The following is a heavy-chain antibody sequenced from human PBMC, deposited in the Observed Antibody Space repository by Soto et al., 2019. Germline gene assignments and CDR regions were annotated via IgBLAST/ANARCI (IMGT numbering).Heavy chain of an antibody. J-gene: IGHJ6*02. Sequence: ASVKVSCKASGGTFSSYAISWVRQAPGQGLEWMGGIIPIFGTANYAQKFQGRVTITADKSTSTAYMELSSLRSEDTAGYYCARVGPGEIVSYPAVGATETFYSMDVLGQGTTVTVSS. D-gene: IGHD1-26*01. V-gene: IGHV1-69*06. CDR2: IIPIFGTA. CDR1: GGTFSSYA. CDR3: ARVGPGEIVSYPAVGATETFYSMDV.